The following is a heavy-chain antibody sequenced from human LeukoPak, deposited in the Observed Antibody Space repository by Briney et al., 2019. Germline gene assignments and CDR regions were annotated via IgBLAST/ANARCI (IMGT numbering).Heavy chain of an antibody. J-gene: IGHJ5*02. Sequence: SGGSLRLSCAASGFTFSSYAMSWVRQAPGKGLEWVSLISGDGGSTYYADSVKGRFTISRDNSKNSLYLQMNSLRTEDTALYYCAKFVAGSYYLWFDPWGQGTLVTVSS. D-gene: IGHD1-26*01. CDR2: ISGDGGST. V-gene: IGHV3-43*02. CDR1: GFTFSSYA. CDR3: AKFVAGSYYLWFDP.